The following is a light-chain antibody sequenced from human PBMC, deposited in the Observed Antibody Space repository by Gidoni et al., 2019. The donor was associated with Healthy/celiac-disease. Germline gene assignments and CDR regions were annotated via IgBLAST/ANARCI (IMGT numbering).Light chain of an antibody. V-gene: IGKV1-39*01. CDR3: QQSYSTPYT. CDR1: QSISSY. Sequence: DIQMTQSPSSLSAYVGDRVIITCRASQSISSYLNWYQKKPGKAPKLLIYAASNLQSGVPSRFSGSGSGTDFTLTISRLQPEDFATYYCQQSYSTPYTFGQGTKLEIK. J-gene: IGKJ2*01. CDR2: AAS.